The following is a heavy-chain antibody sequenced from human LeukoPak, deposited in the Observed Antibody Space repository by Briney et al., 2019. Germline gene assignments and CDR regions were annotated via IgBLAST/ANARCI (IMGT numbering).Heavy chain of an antibody. D-gene: IGHD4-11*01. V-gene: IGHV1-18*01. J-gene: IGHJ5*02. CDR3: ARVNDYSNYPNWFDP. Sequence: ASVKVSCKASGYTFTSYGISWVRQAPGQGLEWMGWISAYNGNTNYAQKPQGRVTMTTDTSTSTAYMELRSLRSDDTAVYYCARVNDYSNYPNWFDPWGQGTLVTVSS. CDR2: ISAYNGNT. CDR1: GYTFTSYG.